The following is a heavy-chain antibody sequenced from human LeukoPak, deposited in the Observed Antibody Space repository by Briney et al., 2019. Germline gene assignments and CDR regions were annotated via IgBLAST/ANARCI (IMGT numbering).Heavy chain of an antibody. CDR1: GFTFSSYW. J-gene: IGHJ5*02. D-gene: IGHD3-10*01. V-gene: IGHV3-7*01. CDR2: IKQDGSEK. CDR3: AREGGSGSYYTLNWFDP. Sequence: GGSLRLSCAASGFTFSSYWMSWVRQAPGKGLEWVANIKQDGSEKYYVDSVKGRFAISRDNAKNSLYLQMNSLRAEDTAVYYCAREGGSGSYYTLNWFDPWGQGTLVTVSS.